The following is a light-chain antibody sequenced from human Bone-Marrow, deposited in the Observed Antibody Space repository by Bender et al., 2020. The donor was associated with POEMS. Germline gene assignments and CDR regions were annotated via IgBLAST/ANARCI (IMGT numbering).Light chain of an antibody. Sequence: QSVLTQPPSVSGTPGQRVTISCSGRGSNIGANTVSWYQQLPGTAPKLLIYRDNQRPSGVPDRFSGSKSGTSASLAISGLRSEDEADYYCNSHAGSGILVFGGGTKLTVL. V-gene: IGLV1-47*01. CDR3: NSHAGSGILV. CDR1: GSNIGANT. CDR2: RDN. J-gene: IGLJ3*02.